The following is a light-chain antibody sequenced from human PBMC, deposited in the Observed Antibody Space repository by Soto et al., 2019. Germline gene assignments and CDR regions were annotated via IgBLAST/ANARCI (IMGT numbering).Light chain of an antibody. CDR2: EGS. V-gene: IGLV2-23*01. CDR3: CSYAGDNSLL. J-gene: IGLJ2*01. Sequence: QSVLTQPASVSGSPGQSITISCTGTSSDVGSYNLVSWFQQHPGKAPKLMIYEGSRRPSGVSNRFSGSKSGNTASLTISGLQAEDEADYHCCSYAGDNSLLFGGGTKLTVL. CDR1: SSDVGSYNL.